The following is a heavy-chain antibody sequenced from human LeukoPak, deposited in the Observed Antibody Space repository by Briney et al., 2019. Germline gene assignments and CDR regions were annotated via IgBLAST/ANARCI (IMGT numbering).Heavy chain of an antibody. CDR3: AKDRGSWPSHFDY. V-gene: IGHV3-23*01. J-gene: IGHJ4*02. Sequence: PGGSLRLSCAASGFTFDNYAMTWVRQAPGKGLEWVSGISGSGGSTYYADSVKGRFTISRDNSKNTLYLQMNSLRAEDTAVYYCAKDRGSWPSHFDYWGQGTLVTVSS. CDR2: ISGSGGST. D-gene: IGHD6-13*01. CDR1: GFTFDNYA.